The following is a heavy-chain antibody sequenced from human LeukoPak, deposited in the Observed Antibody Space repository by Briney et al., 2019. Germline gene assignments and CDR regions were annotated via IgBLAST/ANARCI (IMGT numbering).Heavy chain of an antibody. J-gene: IGHJ4*02. CDR1: GGSISSYY. Sequence: MSSETLSLTCTVPGGSISSYYWSWIRQPPGKGLEWIGYISYSGSTNYNPSLKSRVTISPDTSKNQFSLKLSSVTAADTAVYYCAGHHPRNTVDFWGQGTLVTVSS. V-gene: IGHV4-59*08. D-gene: IGHD2/OR15-2a*01. CDR2: ISYSGST. CDR3: AGHHPRNTVDF.